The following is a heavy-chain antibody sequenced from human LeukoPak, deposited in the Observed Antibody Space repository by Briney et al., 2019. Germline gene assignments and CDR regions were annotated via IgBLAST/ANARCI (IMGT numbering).Heavy chain of an antibody. V-gene: IGHV3-21*01. CDR2: ISSSSSYI. J-gene: IGHJ4*02. D-gene: IGHD6-13*01. CDR3: ARDPAGIAAVRLFDY. Sequence: GGSLRLSCAASGFTFSSYEMNWVRQAPGKGLEWVSSISSSSSYIYYADSVKGRFTISRDNAKNSLYLQMNSLRAEDTAVYYCARDPAGIAAVRLFDYWGQGTLVTVSS. CDR1: GFTFSSYE.